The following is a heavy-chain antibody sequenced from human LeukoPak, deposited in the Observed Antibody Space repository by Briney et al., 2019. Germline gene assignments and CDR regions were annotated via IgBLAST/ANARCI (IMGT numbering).Heavy chain of an antibody. CDR2: ISSRSTYI. CDR1: GFTFSGYN. D-gene: IGHD6-25*01. J-gene: IGHJ6*03. CDR3: ARFAAGGSYYYYMDV. Sequence: GGSLRLSCAASGFTFSGYNMNWVRQAPGKGLEWVSSISSRSTYIYYADSVQGRFTISRDNAKNSLYLQMNSLRADDTAVYYCARFAAGGSYYYYMDVWGKGTTVTVSS. V-gene: IGHV3-21*01.